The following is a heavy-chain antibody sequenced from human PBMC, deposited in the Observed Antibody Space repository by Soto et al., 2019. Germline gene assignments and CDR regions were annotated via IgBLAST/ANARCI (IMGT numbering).Heavy chain of an antibody. CDR2: IYATGDT. CDR3: VRDGTKNLRDRFEP. J-gene: IGHJ5*02. Sequence: SETLSLTCNVSGASLSRYYWSWIRQPPGKGLEWIGRIYATGDTDHNPSLKSRISMSVDMSKKQFSLTLRSVTAAHTAIYYCVRDGTKNLRDRFEPWGRGILVTVSS. CDR1: GASLSRYY. D-gene: IGHD1-26*01. V-gene: IGHV4-4*07.